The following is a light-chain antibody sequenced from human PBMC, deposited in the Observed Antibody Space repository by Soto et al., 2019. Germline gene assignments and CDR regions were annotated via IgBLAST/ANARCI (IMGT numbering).Light chain of an antibody. CDR2: KAS. Sequence: DIQMTQSPSTLSGSVGDRVTITCRASQTISSWLAWYQQKPGKAPKLLIYKASTLKSGVPSRFSGSGSGTEFTLTISSLQPADFATYYCQHYNSYSEAFGQGTKVERK. CDR1: QTISSW. V-gene: IGKV1-5*03. CDR3: QHYNSYSEA. J-gene: IGKJ1*01.